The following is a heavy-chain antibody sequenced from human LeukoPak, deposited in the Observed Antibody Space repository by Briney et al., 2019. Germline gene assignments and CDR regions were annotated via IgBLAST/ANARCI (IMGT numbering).Heavy chain of an antibody. J-gene: IGHJ4*02. CDR1: GFTFTNAW. D-gene: IGHD3-10*01. Sequence: GGSLRLSCGASGFTFTNAWMSWVRQAPGKGLEWVGRIKSKTDGGTTDYAAPVKGRFTISRDDSKNTLYLQMNGLKTEDTAVYYCTTRKLVTMVRGVIIAAPSFDYWGQGTLVTVSS. V-gene: IGHV3-15*01. CDR2: IKSKTDGGTT. CDR3: TTRKLVTMVRGVIIAAPSFDY.